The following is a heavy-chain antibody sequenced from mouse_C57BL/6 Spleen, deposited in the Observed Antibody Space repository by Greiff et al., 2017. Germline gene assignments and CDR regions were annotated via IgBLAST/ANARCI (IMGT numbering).Heavy chain of an antibody. J-gene: IGHJ3*01. D-gene: IGHD1-3*01. V-gene: IGHV1-22*01. CDR3: ARDNYSRSWFAY. CDR2: INPNNGGT. CDR1: GYTFTDYN. Sequence: EVQLQQSGPELVKPGASVKMSCKASGYTFTDYNMHWVKQSHGKSLEWIGYINPNNGGTSYNQKFKGKATWTVNKSSSTAYMELRSLTSEDSAVYYCARDNYSRSWFAYWGQGTLVTVSA.